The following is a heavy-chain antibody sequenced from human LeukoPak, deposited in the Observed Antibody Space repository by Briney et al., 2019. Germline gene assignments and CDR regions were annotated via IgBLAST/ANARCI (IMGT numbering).Heavy chain of an antibody. CDR1: GYTFTSYH. J-gene: IGHJ4*02. Sequence: GASVNDSCKASGYTFTSYHMHRVRQPPGQRLEGMGKINLSGGSTIYAHKFQGRVTMTRHTSTSTVYMELSRRRSEKTAVYHCARDHVHNIPLIQAYWGQATLVTVSS. D-gene: IGHD2-2*02. V-gene: IGHV1-46*01. CDR3: ARDHVHNIPLIQAY. CDR2: INLSGGST.